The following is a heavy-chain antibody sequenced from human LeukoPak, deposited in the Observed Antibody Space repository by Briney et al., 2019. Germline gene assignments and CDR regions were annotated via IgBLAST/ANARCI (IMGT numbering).Heavy chain of an antibody. V-gene: IGHV4-39*01. CDR2: IYYSGST. Sequence: SETLSLTCTVSGGSISSSSYYWGWIRQPPGQGLEWIGSIYYSGSTYYNPSLKSRVTISVDTSKNQFSLKLSSVTAADTAVYYCARHYRRSIAVASGFGYWGQGTLVTVSS. D-gene: IGHD6-19*01. J-gene: IGHJ4*02. CDR1: GGSISSSSYY. CDR3: ARHYRRSIAVASGFGY.